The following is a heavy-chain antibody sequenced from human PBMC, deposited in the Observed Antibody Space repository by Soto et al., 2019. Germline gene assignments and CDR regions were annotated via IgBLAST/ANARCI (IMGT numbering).Heavy chain of an antibody. Sequence: GPTLVNPTQTLTLTCTFSGFSLTSIALGMGVGWIRQPPGKALEWLALIYWDDDKRYNPSLKSXXXXXXXXXXXXVVLTMTXXXXXDTARYFCVHWTTGTRGTKFFNYWGRGTLVTVSS. J-gene: IGHJ4*02. CDR3: VHWTTGTRGTKFFNY. CDR2: IYWDDDK. CDR1: GFSLTSIALGMG. V-gene: IGHV2-5*02. D-gene: IGHD3-9*01.